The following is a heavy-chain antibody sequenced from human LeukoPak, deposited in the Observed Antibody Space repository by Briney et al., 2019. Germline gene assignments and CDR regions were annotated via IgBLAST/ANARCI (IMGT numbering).Heavy chain of an antibody. CDR3: ARDATASPYFHWFDN. V-gene: IGHV3-23*01. CDR2: ISSGDRT. J-gene: IGHJ4*02. D-gene: IGHD3-9*01. Sequence: GGSLRLSCAASGFTFSSYAMNWVRQAPGKGLEWVAGISSGDRTFHAESVKGRFTISRDKSKDTLYLQMNSLRAEDTAVYYCARDATASPYFHWFDNWGQGTQVIVSS. CDR1: GFTFSSYA.